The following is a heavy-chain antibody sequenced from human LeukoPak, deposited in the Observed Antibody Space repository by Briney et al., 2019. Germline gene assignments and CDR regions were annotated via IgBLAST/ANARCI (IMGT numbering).Heavy chain of an antibody. Sequence: SETLSLTCTVSGGSISSGGYYWSWVRQHPGKGLEWIGYIYYSGSTYYNPSLKSRVTISVDTSKNQFSLKLSSVTAADTAVYYCARAHIVVVPAATPLFDYWGQGTLVTVSS. J-gene: IGHJ4*02. CDR1: GGSISSGGYY. D-gene: IGHD2-2*01. CDR2: IYYSGST. CDR3: ARAHIVVVPAATPLFDY. V-gene: IGHV4-31*03.